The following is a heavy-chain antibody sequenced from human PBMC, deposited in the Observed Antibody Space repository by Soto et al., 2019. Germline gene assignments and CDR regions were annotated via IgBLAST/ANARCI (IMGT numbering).Heavy chain of an antibody. J-gene: IGHJ6*02. CDR3: AKAITGSSYCMDV. CDR1: GFTFSSYG. CDR2: ISYDGSNK. V-gene: IGHV3-30*18. D-gene: IGHD2-8*02. Sequence: QVQLVESGGGVVQPGRSLRLSCAASGFTFSSYGMHWVRQAPGTGLEWVAVISYDGSNKYYADSVNSRFTTYRDNSKNTLYLQMNSLKAEDTAVYYFAKAITGSSYCMDVWGQGTTFTVSS.